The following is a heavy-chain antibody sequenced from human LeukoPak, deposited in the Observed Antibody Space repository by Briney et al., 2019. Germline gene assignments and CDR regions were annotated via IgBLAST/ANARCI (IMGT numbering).Heavy chain of an antibody. CDR2: INPNSGGT. CDR1: GYTFIGYY. D-gene: IGHD1-26*01. Sequence: GASVKVSCKASGYTFIGYYMHWVRQAPGQGLEWMGWINPNSGGTNYAQKFQGRVTMTRDTSISTAYMELSRLRSDDTAVYYCARIVGATTHFDYWGQGTLVTVSS. CDR3: ARIVGATTHFDY. J-gene: IGHJ4*02. V-gene: IGHV1-2*02.